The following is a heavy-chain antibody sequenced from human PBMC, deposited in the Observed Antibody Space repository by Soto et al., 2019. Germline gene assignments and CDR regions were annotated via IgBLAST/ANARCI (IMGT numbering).Heavy chain of an antibody. J-gene: IGHJ6*02. CDR3: ASGISTGHYTDDYYYYYGMDV. Sequence: QVQLVQSGAEVKKPGSSVKVSCKASGGTFSTYAISWVRQAPGQGLEWMGGIIPIFGTANYAQKFQGRVTITADESTSTAYMELSSLRSEDTAVYYCASGISTGHYTDDYYYYYGMDVWGQGTTVTVSS. D-gene: IGHD3-9*01. CDR1: GGTFSTYA. CDR2: IIPIFGTA. V-gene: IGHV1-69*01.